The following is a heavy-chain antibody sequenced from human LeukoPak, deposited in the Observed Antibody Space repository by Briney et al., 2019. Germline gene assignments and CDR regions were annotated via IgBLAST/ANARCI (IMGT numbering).Heavy chain of an antibody. CDR3: ASLYFSSWHGRVVNS. D-gene: IGHD6-13*01. J-gene: IGHJ4*02. CDR2: ISFDGGNK. Sequence: PGRSLRLSCTASGFTFSRYAMHWVRQAPGKGLEWVAIISFDGGNKFYADSLSGRFPISRDNSKNTLYLQLNSLRTEDTAVYYCASLYFSSWHGRVVNSWGQGTLVTVSS. V-gene: IGHV3-30-3*01. CDR1: GFTFSRYA.